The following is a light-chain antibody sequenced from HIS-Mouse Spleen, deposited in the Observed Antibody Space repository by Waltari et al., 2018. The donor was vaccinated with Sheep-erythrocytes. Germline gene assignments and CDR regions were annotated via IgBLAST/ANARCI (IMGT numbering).Light chain of an antibody. V-gene: IGKV3-11*01. Sequence: EIVLTQSPATLSLSPGERATLSCMASQSVSSYLAWYQQKPGQAPRLLIYDASNRATGIPARFSGSASGTDFTLTISSLEPEDFAVYYCQQRSNWYTFGQGTKLEIK. CDR2: DAS. J-gene: IGKJ2*01. CDR1: QSVSSY. CDR3: QQRSNWYT.